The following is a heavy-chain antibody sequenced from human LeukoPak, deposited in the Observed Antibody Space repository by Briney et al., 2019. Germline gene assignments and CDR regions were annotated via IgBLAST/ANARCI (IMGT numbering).Heavy chain of an antibody. CDR2: FDPEDGET. V-gene: IGHV1-24*01. J-gene: IGHJ5*02. CDR3: ATGYYDSSGYYVNWFDP. Sequence: ASVKVSCKVSGYTLTELSMHWARQAPGKGLEWMGGFDPEDGETIYAQKFQGRVTMTEDTSTDTAYMELSSLRSEDTAVYYCATGYYDSSGYYVNWFDPWGQGTLVTVSS. CDR1: GYTLTELS. D-gene: IGHD3-22*01.